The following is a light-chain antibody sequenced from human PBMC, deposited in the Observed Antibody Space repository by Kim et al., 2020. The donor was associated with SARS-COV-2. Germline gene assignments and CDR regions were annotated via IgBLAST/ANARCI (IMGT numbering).Light chain of an antibody. CDR3: NSRDSNDNVV. CDR2: GKN. CDR1: SLRNYN. V-gene: IGLV3-19*01. Sequence: ALGQAVRVTCQGDSLRNYNATWNQQKPRQGTILVIYGKNTRTSGIPDRLSGSSSGNAASLTITGTQAGDEADYDCNSRDSNDNVVFGGGTQLTVL. J-gene: IGLJ2*01.